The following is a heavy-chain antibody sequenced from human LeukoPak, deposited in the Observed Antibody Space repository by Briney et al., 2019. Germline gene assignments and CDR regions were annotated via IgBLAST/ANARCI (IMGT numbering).Heavy chain of an antibody. V-gene: IGHV4-4*08. CDR2: IYTSGST. D-gene: IGHD5-18*01. CDR3: ARALGGYSYSYYYYYMDV. CDR1: GGSISSYY. J-gene: IGHJ6*03. Sequence: SETLSLTCTVSGGSISSYYWSWIRQPPGKGLEWIGYIYTSGSTNYNPSLKSRVTISVDTSKNQFSLKLSSVTAADTAVYYCARALGGYSYSYYYYYMDVWGKGTTVTISS.